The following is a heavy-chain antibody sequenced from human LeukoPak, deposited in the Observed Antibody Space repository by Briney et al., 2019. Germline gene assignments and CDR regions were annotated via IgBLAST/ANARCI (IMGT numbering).Heavy chain of an antibody. CDR3: ARLRFLDRGGYGMDV. D-gene: IGHD3-3*01. V-gene: IGHV4-39*01. J-gene: IGHJ6*02. Sequence: SETLSLTCTVSGGSISSSSYYWGWIRQPPGKGLEWIGSIYYSGSTYYNPSLKSRVTISVDTSKNQFSLKLSSVTAADTAVYYCARLRFLDRGGYGMDVWGQGTTVTVSS. CDR2: IYYSGST. CDR1: GGSISSSSYY.